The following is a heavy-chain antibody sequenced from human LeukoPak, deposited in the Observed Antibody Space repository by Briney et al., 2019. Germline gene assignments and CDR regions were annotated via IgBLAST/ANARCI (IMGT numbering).Heavy chain of an antibody. CDR3: ARERNVLRFLLYYYYYMDV. CDR1: GGSISTSSYY. CDR2: INHSGST. Sequence: SETLSLTCTVSGGSISTSSYYWGWIRQPPGKGLEWIGEINHSGSTNYNPSLKSRVTISVDTSKNQFSLKLSSVTAADTAVYYCARERNVLRFLLYYYYYMDVWGKGTTVTVSS. V-gene: IGHV4-39*07. D-gene: IGHD3-3*01. J-gene: IGHJ6*03.